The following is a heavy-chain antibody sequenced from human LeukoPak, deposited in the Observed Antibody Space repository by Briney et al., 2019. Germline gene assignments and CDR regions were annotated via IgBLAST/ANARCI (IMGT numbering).Heavy chain of an antibody. D-gene: IGHD1-26*01. CDR3: ARASSGGYFDY. Sequence: ASVKVSCKASGYTFTSYAMHWVRQAPGQRLEWMGWINAGNGNTKYSQKFQGRVTMTRDTSTSTVYMELSSLRSEDTAVYYCARASSGGYFDYWGQGTLVTVSS. J-gene: IGHJ4*02. CDR1: GYTFTSYA. CDR2: INAGNGNT. V-gene: IGHV1-3*01.